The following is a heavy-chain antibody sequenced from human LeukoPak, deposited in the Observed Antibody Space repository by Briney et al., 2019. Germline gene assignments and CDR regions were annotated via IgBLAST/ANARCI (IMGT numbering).Heavy chain of an antibody. CDR1: GLSVSSNF. D-gene: IGHD6-13*01. J-gene: IGHJ6*02. CDR2: IYGGGST. V-gene: IGHV3-53*01. CDR3: ARFPGIANVFYYGMDV. Sequence: GGSLRLSCAATGLSVSSNFMSWVRQAPGKGLEWVSVIYGGGSTYYADSVKGRFTISRDSSKNTLYLQMNSLRVEDTAVYYCARFPGIANVFYYGMDVWGQGTTVTVSS.